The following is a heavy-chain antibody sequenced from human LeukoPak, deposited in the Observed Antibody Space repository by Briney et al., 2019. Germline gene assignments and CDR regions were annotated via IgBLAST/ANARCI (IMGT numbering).Heavy chain of an antibody. D-gene: IGHD6-19*01. J-gene: IGHJ4*02. CDR1: GYTFTSYY. CDR3: ARDHRIAVAGTGRKYFDY. V-gene: IGHV1-46*01. CDR2: INPSGGST. Sequence: ASVNVSCTASGYTFTSYYMHWVRQAPGQGLEWMGIINPSGGSTSYAQKFQGRVTMTRDTSTSTVYMELSSLRSEDTAVYYCARDHRIAVAGTGRKYFDYWGQGTLVTVSS.